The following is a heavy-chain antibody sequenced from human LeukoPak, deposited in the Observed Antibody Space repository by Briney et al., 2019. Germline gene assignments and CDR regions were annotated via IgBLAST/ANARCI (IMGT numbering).Heavy chain of an antibody. Sequence: GGSLRLSCAASGFTFDDYAMHWVRQVPGKGLEWVSGINWNSGSIGYADSVKGRFTISRDNAKNSLYLQMNSLRVEDTALYYCAKVLSHTWNVPGAFDIWGQGTMVTVSS. CDR1: GFTFDDYA. D-gene: IGHD1-1*01. CDR3: AKVLSHTWNVPGAFDI. V-gene: IGHV3-9*01. CDR2: INWNSGSI. J-gene: IGHJ3*02.